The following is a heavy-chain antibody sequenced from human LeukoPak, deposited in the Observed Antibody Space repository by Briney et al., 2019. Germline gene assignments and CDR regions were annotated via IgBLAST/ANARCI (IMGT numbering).Heavy chain of an antibody. J-gene: IGHJ4*02. CDR2: IKQDGSDK. Sequence: PGGSLRLSCAAAGFTFSNHWMSWVRQTPGKGLEWVANIKQDGSDKYYVDSVKGRFTISRDNAKNSLYLQMNNLRAEDTAVYYCASGQWVAYWGQGTLVTVSS. D-gene: IGHD2-15*01. CDR3: ASGQWVAY. CDR1: GFTFSNHW. V-gene: IGHV3-7*01.